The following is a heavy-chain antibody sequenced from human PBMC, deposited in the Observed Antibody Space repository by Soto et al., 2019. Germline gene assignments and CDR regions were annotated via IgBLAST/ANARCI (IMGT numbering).Heavy chain of an antibody. CDR3: ASSRRQLVRGRPYYYYGMDV. J-gene: IGHJ6*02. CDR2: IGTAGDT. CDR1: GFTFSSYV. D-gene: IGHD6-13*01. V-gene: IGHV3-13*01. Sequence: GGSLKLSCTASGFTFSSYVMDWGRQATGKGLEWVSAIGTAGDTYYPGSVKGRFTISRENAKNSLYLQMNSLRAGDTAVYYCASSRRQLVRGRPYYYYGMDVWGQGTTVTVSS.